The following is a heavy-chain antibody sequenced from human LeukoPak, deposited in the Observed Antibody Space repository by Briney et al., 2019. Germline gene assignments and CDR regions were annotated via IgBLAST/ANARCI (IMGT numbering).Heavy chain of an antibody. Sequence: GASVKVSCKASGYTFSGYYIHWVRQAPGQGLEWMGWINPNSGDTHYAQKFQGRVTMTRDTSSSTAYMDLSSLISDDTAVYYCARVRYQLLFEGNWFDPWGQGTLVTVSS. CDR1: GYTFSGYY. CDR2: INPNSGDT. J-gene: IGHJ5*02. CDR3: ARVRYQLLFEGNWFDP. V-gene: IGHV1-2*02. D-gene: IGHD2-2*01.